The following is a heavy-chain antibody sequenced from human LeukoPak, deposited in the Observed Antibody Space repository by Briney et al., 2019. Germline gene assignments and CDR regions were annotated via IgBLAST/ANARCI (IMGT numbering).Heavy chain of an antibody. Sequence: GGSLRLSCVASGFTFSSNYMSWVRQAPGKGLEWVSVIYSGGSTYYADSVKGRFTISRDNSKNTLYLQMNSLRAEDTAVYYCARDRSPAATHYYYGMDVWGQGTTVTVSS. D-gene: IGHD2-2*01. CDR1: GFTFSSNY. J-gene: IGHJ6*02. V-gene: IGHV3-66*01. CDR2: IYSGGST. CDR3: ARDRSPAATHYYYGMDV.